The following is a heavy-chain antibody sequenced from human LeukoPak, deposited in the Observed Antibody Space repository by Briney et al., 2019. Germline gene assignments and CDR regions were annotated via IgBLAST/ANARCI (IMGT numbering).Heavy chain of an antibody. Sequence: PGGSLRLSCTASGFTFGDYAMSWVRQAPGKGLEWVGFIRSKAYGGTKEYAASVKGRFTISRDDSKSIAYLQMNSLKTEDTAVYYCTRTILGYYYDSSGYWFDYWGQGTLVTVSS. V-gene: IGHV3-49*04. D-gene: IGHD3-22*01. J-gene: IGHJ4*02. CDR2: IRSKAYGGTK. CDR3: TRTILGYYYDSSGYWFDY. CDR1: GFTFGDYA.